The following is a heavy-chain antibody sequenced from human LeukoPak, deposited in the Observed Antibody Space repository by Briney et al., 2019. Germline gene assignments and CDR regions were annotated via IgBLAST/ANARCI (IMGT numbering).Heavy chain of an antibody. CDR2: ISSGSSYT. Sequence: PGGSLRLSCAASGFSFSDHYMSWIRQGPGKGLEWVSYISSGSSYTNYAGSVKGRFTISRDNAKSSLYLQMNSLRAEDTAVYYCARGQYPVLWGQGTLVTVSS. V-gene: IGHV3-11*05. CDR3: ARGQYPVL. J-gene: IGHJ4*02. CDR1: GFSFSDHY. D-gene: IGHD2-2*02.